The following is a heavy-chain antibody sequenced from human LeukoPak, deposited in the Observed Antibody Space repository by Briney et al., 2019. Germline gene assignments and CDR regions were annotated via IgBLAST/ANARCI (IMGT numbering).Heavy chain of an antibody. Sequence: PGGSLRLSCAASGFTVSSNYMSWVRQASGKGLEWVGRIRSKANSYATVYAESVKGRFTIFRDDSKNRAYLQMNSLKSEDTAVYYCTTFPYENFDYWGQGTLVTVSS. CDR2: IRSKANSYAT. CDR3: TTFPYENFDY. CDR1: GFTVSSNY. V-gene: IGHV3-73*01. J-gene: IGHJ4*02. D-gene: IGHD3-22*01.